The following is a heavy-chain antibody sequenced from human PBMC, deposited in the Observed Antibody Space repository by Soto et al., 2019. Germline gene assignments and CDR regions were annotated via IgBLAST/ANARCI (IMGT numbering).Heavy chain of an antibody. J-gene: IGHJ4*02. Sequence: TLSLTCTVSGGSTSSDNYWSWIRQPPGKGLEWIGHIYYSGNTDYNPSLKSRLAISIDTSRNQFSLKLSSVTAADTAVYFCAREGGESSDGLYYFDSWGQGSLVTVSS. CDR2: IYYSGNT. CDR3: AREGGESSDGLYYFDS. CDR1: GGSTSSDNY. D-gene: IGHD3-16*01. V-gene: IGHV4-30-4*01.